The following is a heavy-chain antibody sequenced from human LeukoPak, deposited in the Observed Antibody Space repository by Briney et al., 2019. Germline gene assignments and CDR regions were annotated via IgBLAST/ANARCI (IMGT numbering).Heavy chain of an antibody. CDR2: IRSSSTTI. D-gene: IGHD2-2*01. CDR3: ARDSRSHCGTDACYGPYFDY. Sequence: GGSLRLSCEASGFSFSAYSMSWVRQAPGKGLEWISYIRSSSTTIYYADSVKGRFTISRDNAENSVYLQMNSLRVEDTAVYFCARDSRSHCGTDACYGPYFDYWGKGILVAVSS. CDR1: GFSFSAYS. V-gene: IGHV3-48*01. J-gene: IGHJ4*02.